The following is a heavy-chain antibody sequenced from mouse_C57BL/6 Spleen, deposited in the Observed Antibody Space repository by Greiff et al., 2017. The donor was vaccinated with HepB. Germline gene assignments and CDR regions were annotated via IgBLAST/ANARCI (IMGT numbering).Heavy chain of an antibody. V-gene: IGHV1-18*01. J-gene: IGHJ3*01. D-gene: IGHD4-1*01. Sequence: VHVKQSGPELVKPGASVKIPCKASGYTFTDYNMDWVKQSHGKSLEWIGDINPNNGGTIYNQKFKGKATLTVDKSSSTAYMELRSLTSEDTAVYYCARPKLTGTFAYWGQGTLVTVSA. CDR2: INPNNGGT. CDR1: GYTFTDYN. CDR3: ARPKLTGTFAY.